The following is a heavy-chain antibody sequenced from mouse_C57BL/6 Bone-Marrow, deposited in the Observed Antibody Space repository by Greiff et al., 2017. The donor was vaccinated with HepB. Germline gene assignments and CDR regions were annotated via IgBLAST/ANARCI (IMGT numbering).Heavy chain of an antibody. CDR1: GFSLTSYG. V-gene: IGHV2-6*03. Sequence: QVQLQQSGPGLVPPSQSLSITCTVSGFSLTSYGVHWVRQPPGKGLEWLVVIWSDGSTTYNSALKSRLSISKDNSKSQVFLKMNSLQTDDTAMYYCASNYADYYAMDYWGQGTSVTVSS. CDR3: ASNYADYYAMDY. CDR2: IWSDGST. J-gene: IGHJ4*01. D-gene: IGHD1-1*02.